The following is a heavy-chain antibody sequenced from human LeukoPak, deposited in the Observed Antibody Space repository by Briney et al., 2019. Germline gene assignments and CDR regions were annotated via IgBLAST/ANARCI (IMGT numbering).Heavy chain of an antibody. CDR1: GFTFSDYW. J-gene: IGHJ4*02. D-gene: IGHD5-12*01. Sequence: GGSLRLSCAASGFTFSDYWMHWVRQAPEKGLEWVANINQDGSEKYYVDSVKGRFTISRDNAKNSLYLQTNSLRAKDTAVYYCARALGAYASFWGQGTLVTVSS. CDR2: INQDGSEK. CDR3: ARALGAYASF. V-gene: IGHV3-7*03.